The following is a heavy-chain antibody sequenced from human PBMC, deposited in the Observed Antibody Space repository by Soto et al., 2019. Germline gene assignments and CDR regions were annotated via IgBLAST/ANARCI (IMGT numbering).Heavy chain of an antibody. CDR1: GCTFTSHG. Sequence: QVQLVQSGAEVKKPGASLKVSCKASGCTFTSHGISWVRQAPGQGLEWMGWISDYNGNRNYAQKLQGRVTMTTETSPSTAYMELRSLRSDDTAVYYCARAPCGSSDYWGQGTLVTVSS. D-gene: IGHD6-6*01. CDR2: ISDYNGNR. CDR3: ARAPCGSSDY. V-gene: IGHV1-18*01. J-gene: IGHJ4*02.